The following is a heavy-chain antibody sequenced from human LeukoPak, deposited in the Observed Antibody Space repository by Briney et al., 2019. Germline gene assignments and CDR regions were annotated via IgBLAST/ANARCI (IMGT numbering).Heavy chain of an antibody. V-gene: IGHV3-33*08. D-gene: IGHD5-18*01. Sequence: SGGSLRLSCAASGFTFSTYVIHWVRQAPGKGLEWVALIWHDGSNKYYGDSVKDRFTISRDNAKNTLYLQMDSLRDEDTAVYYCARDRGYTYGHPLDYWGQEPWSPSPQ. J-gene: IGHJ4*01. CDR3: ARDRGYTYGHPLDY. CDR1: GFTFSTYV. CDR2: IWHDGSNK.